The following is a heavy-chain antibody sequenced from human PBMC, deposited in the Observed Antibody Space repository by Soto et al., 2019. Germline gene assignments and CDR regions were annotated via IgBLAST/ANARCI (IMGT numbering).Heavy chain of an antibody. CDR2: ISGSGDYT. Sequence: GGSLRLSCAASGFTFDNYAIYWVRQAPGKGLEWVSGISGSGDYTYYADSVKGRFTISRDISKNTLYLQMNSLRAEDTAVYYCAKLTTSGWHRGPFDYRAQGTLVTVSS. D-gene: IGHD6-19*01. CDR1: GFTFDNYA. V-gene: IGHV3-23*01. CDR3: AKLTTSGWHRGPFDY. J-gene: IGHJ4*02.